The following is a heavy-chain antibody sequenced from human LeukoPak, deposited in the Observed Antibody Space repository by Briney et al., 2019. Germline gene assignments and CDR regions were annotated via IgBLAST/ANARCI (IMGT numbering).Heavy chain of an antibody. CDR1: GYTFTSYG. CDR2: ISAYNGNT. CDR3: ARDRPAAISHGSYWYFDL. D-gene: IGHD2-2*01. Sequence: VASVKASCKASGYTFTSYGISWVRQAPGQGLEWMGWISAYNGNTNYAQKLQGRVTMTTDTSTSTAYMELRSLRSDDTAVYYCARDRPAAISHGSYWYFDLWGRGTLVTVSS. V-gene: IGHV1-18*01. J-gene: IGHJ2*01.